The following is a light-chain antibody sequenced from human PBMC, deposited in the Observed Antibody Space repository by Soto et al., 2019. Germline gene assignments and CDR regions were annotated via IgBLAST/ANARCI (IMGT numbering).Light chain of an antibody. Sequence: EIVLTQSPATLSLSPGERATLSCRASQSVSSYLARYQQKLGQAPRLLIYDASNRATGIPARFSGSGSGTNFTLTISYIEPEDFEIYYCQQYNNWQGTFGQGTKVEIK. V-gene: IGKV3-11*01. CDR3: QQYNNWQGT. CDR2: DAS. CDR1: QSVSSY. J-gene: IGKJ1*01.